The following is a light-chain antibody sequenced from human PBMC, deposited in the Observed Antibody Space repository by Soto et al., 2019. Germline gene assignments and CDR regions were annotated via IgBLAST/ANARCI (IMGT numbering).Light chain of an antibody. CDR1: QSISSW. V-gene: IGKV1-5*03. CDR2: KAS. Sequence: DIQMTQSPSIVSASVGDRVTITCRASQSISSWLAWYQQKPGKAPKILIYKASSLESGVPSRFSGSGSGTEFTLTISSLQPDDFATYYCQQYNGYRWTFGQGTKGDSK. CDR3: QQYNGYRWT. J-gene: IGKJ1*01.